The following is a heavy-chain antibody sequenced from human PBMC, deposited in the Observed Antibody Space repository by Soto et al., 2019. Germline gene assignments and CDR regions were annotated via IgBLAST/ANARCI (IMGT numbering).Heavy chain of an antibody. J-gene: IGHJ4*02. CDR2: ISGSGGST. CDR3: AKDRIVLMVYAQPGDY. CDR1: GFTFSSYA. Sequence: GGSLRLSCAASGFTFSSYAMSWVRQAPGKGLEWVSAISGSGGSTYYADSVKGRFTISRDNSKNTLYLQMNSLRAEDTAVYYCAKDRIVLMVYAQPGDYWGQGTLVTVSS. V-gene: IGHV3-23*01. D-gene: IGHD2-8*01.